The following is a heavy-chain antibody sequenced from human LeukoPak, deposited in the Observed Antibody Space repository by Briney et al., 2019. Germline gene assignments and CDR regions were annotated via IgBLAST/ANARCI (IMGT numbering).Heavy chain of an antibody. V-gene: IGHV3-30-3*01. CDR3: AGDWGWSSTRCYLSWFDP. Sequence: GGSLRLSCAASGFTFSSYAMHWVRQAPGKGLEWVVVISYDGSKKSYDDSAKGRFTIFRDNSKNTLYLQMTSLKAEDTTVYYCAGDWGWSSTRCYLSWFDPWAQGTMVTVSS. CDR1: GFTFSSYA. CDR2: ISYDGSKK. D-gene: IGHD2-2*01. J-gene: IGHJ3*01.